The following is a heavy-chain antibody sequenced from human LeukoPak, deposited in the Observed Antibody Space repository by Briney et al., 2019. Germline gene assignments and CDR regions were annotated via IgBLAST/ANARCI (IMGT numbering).Heavy chain of an antibody. Sequence: PGGSLRLSCAASGFTVTSNSMSWVRQAPGKGLEWVSIIYSGDSTFYADSVKGRFIVSRDSSKNTLYLQMHSLRAEDTAIYYCARELPQYFYGLDVWGQGTTVTVSS. CDR1: GFTVTSNS. CDR2: IYSGDST. CDR3: ARELPQYFYGLDV. J-gene: IGHJ6*02. V-gene: IGHV3-53*01.